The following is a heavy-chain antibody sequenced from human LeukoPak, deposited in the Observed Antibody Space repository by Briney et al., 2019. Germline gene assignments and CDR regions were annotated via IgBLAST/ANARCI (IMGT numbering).Heavy chain of an antibody. J-gene: IGHJ4*02. CDR1: GYSFTTYG. D-gene: IGHD1-1*01. Sequence: ASVKVSCKASGYSFTTYGFSWVRQAPGQGLEWMGWISAYNGNTNYAQRLQGRATMTTDTSTSTVYMELRSLRSDDTAVYYCARDKNWKPDYWGQGTLVTVSS. CDR3: ARDKNWKPDY. V-gene: IGHV1-18*01. CDR2: ISAYNGNT.